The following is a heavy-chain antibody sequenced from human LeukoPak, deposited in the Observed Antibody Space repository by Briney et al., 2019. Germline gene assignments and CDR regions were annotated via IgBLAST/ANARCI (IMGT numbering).Heavy chain of an antibody. CDR1: GGSISSYY. CDR3: ARDLYGDYTSDY. Sequence: SETLSLTCTVSGGSISSYYWSWIRQPPGKGLEWIGYIYYSGSTNYNPSLKSRVTISVDTSKNQFSLKLSSVTAADTAVYYCARDLYGDYTSDYWGQGTLVTVSS. V-gene: IGHV4-59*01. CDR2: IYYSGST. J-gene: IGHJ4*02. D-gene: IGHD4-17*01.